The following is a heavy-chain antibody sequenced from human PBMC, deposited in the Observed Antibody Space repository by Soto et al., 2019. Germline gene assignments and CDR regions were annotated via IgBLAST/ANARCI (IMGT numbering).Heavy chain of an antibody. V-gene: IGHV5-10-1*01. J-gene: IGHJ5*02. CDR2: IDPVDSYA. D-gene: IGHD6-13*01. Sequence: PXESLKVSCKCSGFSFTNYWISLVRQMPGKGLEWMGNIDPVDSYANYSPSFQGHVTFSVDTSISTAYLQWSSLKASDTAMYFCARIESIARNWFDPWGQGTLVTVSS. CDR3: ARIESIARNWFDP. CDR1: GFSFTNYW.